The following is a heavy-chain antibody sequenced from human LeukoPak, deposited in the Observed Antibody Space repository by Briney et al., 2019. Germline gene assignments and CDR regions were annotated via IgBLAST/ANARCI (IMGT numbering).Heavy chain of an antibody. V-gene: IGHV1-69*05. D-gene: IGHD2-15*01. J-gene: IGHJ4*02. CDR1: GGTFSSYA. Sequence: SVKVSCKASGGTFSSYAISWVRQAPGQGLEWMGRIIPIFGTANYAQKFQGGVTITTDESTSTAYMELSSLRSEDTAVYYCARDRDCSGGSCTYFDYWGQGTLVTVSS. CDR3: ARDRDCSGGSCTYFDY. CDR2: IIPIFGTA.